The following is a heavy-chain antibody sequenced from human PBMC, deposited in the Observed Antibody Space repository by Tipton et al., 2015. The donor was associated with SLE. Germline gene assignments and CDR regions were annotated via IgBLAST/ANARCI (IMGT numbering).Heavy chain of an antibody. V-gene: IGHV4-39*01. CDR3: AAQGSYDYIGEEFDY. Sequence: TLSLTCTVSGGSISSSSYYWGWIRQPPGKGLEWIGSIYYSGSTYYNPSLKSRVTISVDTSKNQFSLKLSSVTAADTAVYYCAAQGSYDYIGEEFDYWGQGTLVTVSS. D-gene: IGHD3-16*01. CDR2: IYYSGST. CDR1: GGSISSSSYY. J-gene: IGHJ4*02.